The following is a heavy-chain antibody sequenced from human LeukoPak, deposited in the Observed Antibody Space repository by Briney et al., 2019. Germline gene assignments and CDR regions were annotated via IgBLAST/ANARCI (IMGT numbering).Heavy chain of an antibody. CDR3: ARLTSVYAYRGYDPFDY. CDR1: GYSFNNYW. V-gene: IGHV5-51*01. Sequence: ESLKIYCKVSGYSFNNYWIGWVRQMPGKGLEWTAVMFPGDSDIRYNPSFQGQVTISADKSISTAYLQWSSLKASDTAMYYCARLTSVYAYRGYDPFDYWGQGTLVTVSS. J-gene: IGHJ4*02. D-gene: IGHD5-12*01. CDR2: MFPGDSDI.